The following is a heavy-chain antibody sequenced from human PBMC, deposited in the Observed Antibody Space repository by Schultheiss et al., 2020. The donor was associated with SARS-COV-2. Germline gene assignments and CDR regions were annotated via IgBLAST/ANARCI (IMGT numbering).Heavy chain of an antibody. Sequence: GESLKISCAASGFTFSSYAMHWVRQAPGKGLEWVAVISYDGSNKYYADSVKGRFTISRDSSKNTLYLQMNSLRAEDTAVYYCARDRAIDYDFWSGYYGGNDWFDPWGQGTLVTVSS. CDR3: ARDRAIDYDFWSGYYGGNDWFDP. D-gene: IGHD3-3*01. J-gene: IGHJ5*02. CDR2: ISYDGSNK. CDR1: GFTFSSYA. V-gene: IGHV3-30*01.